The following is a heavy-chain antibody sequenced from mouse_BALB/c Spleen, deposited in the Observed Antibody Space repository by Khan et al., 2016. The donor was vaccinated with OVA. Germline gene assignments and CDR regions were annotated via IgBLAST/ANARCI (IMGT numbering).Heavy chain of an antibody. J-gene: IGHJ3*01. CDR1: GYSITSEYA. D-gene: IGHD2-4*01. Sequence: VQLKESGPGLVKPSLSLSLTCTVTGYSITSEYAWNWIRQFPGNKLEWMGYIDYSGNTRFNPSLKSRTSITRDTFKNQFFLQLNSVTAEDTATYYSARKDYYDYDPFPYWGQGTLVTVSA. CDR3: ARKDYYDYDPFPY. V-gene: IGHV3-2*02. CDR2: IDYSGNT.